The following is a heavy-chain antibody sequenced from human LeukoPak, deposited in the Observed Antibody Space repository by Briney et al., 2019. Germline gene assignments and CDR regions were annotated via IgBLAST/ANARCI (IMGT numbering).Heavy chain of an antibody. J-gene: IGHJ4*02. CDR2: INTNTGNP. D-gene: IGHD2-15*01. Sequence: GASVKVSCKASGYTFTSYAMNWVRQAPGQGLEWMGWINTNTGNPTYAQGFTGRFVFSLDTSVSTAYLQISSLKAEDTAVYYCARGTYCSGGSCYGDQFDYWGQGTLVTVSS. V-gene: IGHV7-4-1*02. CDR3: ARGTYCSGGSCYGDQFDY. CDR1: GYTFTSYA.